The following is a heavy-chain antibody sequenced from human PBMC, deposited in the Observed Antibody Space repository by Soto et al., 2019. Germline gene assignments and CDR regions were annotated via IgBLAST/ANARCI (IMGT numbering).Heavy chain of an antibody. V-gene: IGHV1-18*01. Sequence: GASVKVSGKASGYTFTRDGISWGRQGPGQGLEWLGWISAYNGNTNEAQKLEGRVTMTTDRSTCTAYRELRGLRSDDTAVYYCARDSYYSSSWYYYGMDVWG. D-gene: IGHD6-13*01. J-gene: IGHJ6*02. CDR3: ARDSYYSSSWYYYGMDV. CDR1: GYTFTRDG. CDR2: ISAYNGNT.